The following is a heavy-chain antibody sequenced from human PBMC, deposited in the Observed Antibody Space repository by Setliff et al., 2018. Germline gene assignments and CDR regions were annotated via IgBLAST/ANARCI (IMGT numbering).Heavy chain of an antibody. J-gene: IGHJ4*02. CDR3: ARTCSGSGCYAGLES. CDR2: IWDDGGNK. D-gene: IGHD2-15*01. Sequence: SCKTSGYPFVGYFIYWMRQAPGQGLEWVAVIWDDGGNKYHADSVKGRFTISRDNSKNTLYLQMNSLRPEDTAVYYCARTCSGSGCYAGLESWGQGTPVTVSS. CDR1: GYPFVGYF. V-gene: IGHV3-30*16.